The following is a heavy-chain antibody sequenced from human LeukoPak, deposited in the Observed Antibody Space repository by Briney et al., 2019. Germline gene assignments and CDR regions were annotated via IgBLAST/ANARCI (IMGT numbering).Heavy chain of an antibody. Sequence: SETLSLTCTLSRGSLSSSSYYWGWIRQPPGKGLEWIGSIYYSGSTYYNPSLKSRVTISVDTSKNQFSLKLSSGTAADTAVYYCARVPAYSGSYSFDYWGQGTLVTVSS. CDR1: RGSLSSSSYY. D-gene: IGHD1-26*01. J-gene: IGHJ4*02. CDR3: ARVPAYSGSYSFDY. CDR2: IYYSGST. V-gene: IGHV4-39*01.